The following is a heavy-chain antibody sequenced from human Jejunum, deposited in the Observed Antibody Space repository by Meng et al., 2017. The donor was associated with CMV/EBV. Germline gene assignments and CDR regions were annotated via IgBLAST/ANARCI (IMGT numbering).Heavy chain of an antibody. J-gene: IGHJ4*02. CDR1: GESMRSHY. CDR3: ARGLGHASNNSHDY. CDR2: VYYSGSA. V-gene: IGHV4-59*11. D-gene: IGHD1-1*01. Sequence: VSGESMRSHYWSWIRQPPGKGLEWMGHVYYSGSATYGPSLRSRVSISLDMSKNQFSLKLRSVTAADTAMYFCARGLGHASNNSHDYWGQGTLVTVSS.